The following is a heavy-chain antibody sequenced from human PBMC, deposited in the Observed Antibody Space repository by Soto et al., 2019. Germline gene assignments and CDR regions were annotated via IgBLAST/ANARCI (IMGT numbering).Heavy chain of an antibody. V-gene: IGHV3-21*01. CDR2: ISSSSSYI. CDR3: ARDLLPPVYCSGGSCYEDAFDI. D-gene: IGHD2-15*01. CDR1: GFTFSSYS. J-gene: IGHJ3*02. Sequence: PGVSLRLSCAASGFTFSSYSMNWVRQAPGKGLEWVSSISSSSSYIYYADSVKGRFTISRDNAKNSLYLQMNSLRAEDTAVYYCARDLLPPVYCSGGSCYEDAFDIWGQGTMVTVSS.